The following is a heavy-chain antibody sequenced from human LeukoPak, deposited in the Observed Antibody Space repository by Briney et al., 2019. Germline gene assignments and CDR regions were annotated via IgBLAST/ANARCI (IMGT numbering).Heavy chain of an antibody. J-gene: IGHJ5*02. CDR3: ARAGLIAAAGKGGYNWFDP. Sequence: SQTLSLTCTVSGGSISSGSYYWNWIRQPAGKGLEWIGRIYTSGSTNYNPSLKSRITISVDTSKNQFSLKLSSVTAADTAVYYCARAGLIAAAGKGGYNWFDPWGQGTLVTVSS. CDR2: IYTSGST. V-gene: IGHV4-61*02. D-gene: IGHD6-13*01. CDR1: GGSISSGSYY.